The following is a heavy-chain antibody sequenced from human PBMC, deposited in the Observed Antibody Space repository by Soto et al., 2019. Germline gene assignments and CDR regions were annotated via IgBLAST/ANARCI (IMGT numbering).Heavy chain of an antibody. D-gene: IGHD3-10*01. CDR3: ARDRSSSYSYAMDL. CDR2: IWHDGTRK. CDR1: DFAFRLHG. V-gene: IGHV3-33*01. Sequence: QVHLVESGGGVVQPGGSLTLSCSVSDFAFRLHGIHWVRHTPGKGLEWVAMIWHDGTRKYFRDSVSGRFTISSDSAKNKVYLQMNTLRGDDSALYFCARDRSSSYSYAMDLWGQGTTVTVSS. J-gene: IGHJ6*02.